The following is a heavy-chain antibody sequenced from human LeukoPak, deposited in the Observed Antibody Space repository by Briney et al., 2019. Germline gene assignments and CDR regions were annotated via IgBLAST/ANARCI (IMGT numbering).Heavy chain of an antibody. CDR2: IKQDGSEK. Sequence: PGGSLRLSCAASGFTFSSYWMSWVRQAPGKGLEWVANIKQDGSEKYYVDSVKGRFTISRDNAKNSLYLQMNSLRAEDTAVYYCARVAVTPIIYYYYYYMDVWGKGTTVTVSS. D-gene: IGHD2-21*02. CDR1: GFTFSSYW. J-gene: IGHJ6*03. CDR3: ARVAVTPIIYYYYYYMDV. V-gene: IGHV3-7*01.